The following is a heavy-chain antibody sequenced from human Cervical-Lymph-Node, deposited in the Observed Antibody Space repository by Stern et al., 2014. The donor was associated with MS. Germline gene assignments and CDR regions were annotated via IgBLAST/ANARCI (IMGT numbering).Heavy chain of an antibody. D-gene: IGHD2-21*01. V-gene: IGHV4-30-4*01. CDR2: IYYNGNT. Sequence: QVQLQESGPGLVKPSQTLSLTCTVSGGSITSDDSYWTWIRQPPGKGLEWIGYIYYNGNTYYNPSLKSRLIISVDTSKNPFSLKLISVTAADTAVYYCARDRTYSSFDYWGQGTLVTVSP. CDR3: ARDRTYSSFDY. J-gene: IGHJ4*02. CDR1: GGSITSDDSY.